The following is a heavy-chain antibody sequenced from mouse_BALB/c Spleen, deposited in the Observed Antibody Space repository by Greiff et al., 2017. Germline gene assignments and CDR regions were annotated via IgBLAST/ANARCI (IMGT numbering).Heavy chain of an antibody. CDR2: ISTYYGDA. CDR1: GYTFTDYA. Sequence: VQLQQSGAELVRPGVSVKISCKGSGYTFTDYAMHWVKQSHAKSLEWIGVISTYYGDASYNQKFKGKATMTVDKSSSTAYMELARLTSEDSAIYYCARGNNWYFDYWGQGTTLTVSS. CDR3: ARGNNWYFDY. J-gene: IGHJ2*01. V-gene: IGHV1S137*01. D-gene: IGHD4-1*01.